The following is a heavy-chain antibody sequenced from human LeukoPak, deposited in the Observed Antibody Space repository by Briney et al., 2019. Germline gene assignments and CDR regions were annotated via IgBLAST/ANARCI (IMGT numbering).Heavy chain of an antibody. Sequence: SGGSLRLSCAASGFTFSSYAMHWVRQAPGKGLEWVAVISYDGSNKYYADSVKGRFTISRDNSKNTLYLQMNSLRAEDTAVYYCAKDRCLLCGYSSSDFDYWGQGTLVTVSS. CDR3: AKDRCLLCGYSSSDFDY. CDR1: GFTFSSYA. D-gene: IGHD6-6*01. CDR2: ISYDGSNK. J-gene: IGHJ4*02. V-gene: IGHV3-30-3*01.